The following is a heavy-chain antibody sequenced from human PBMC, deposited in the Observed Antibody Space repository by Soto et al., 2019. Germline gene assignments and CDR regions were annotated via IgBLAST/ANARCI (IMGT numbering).Heavy chain of an antibody. Sequence: PGGSLRLSCAASGFTFSSYSMNWVRRAPGKGLEWVSAISGSGGSTYYADSVKGRFTISRDNSKNTLYLQMNSLRAEDTAVYYCAKDKYYDSSGYYWSYGMDVWGQGTTVTVSS. CDR2: ISGSGGST. J-gene: IGHJ6*02. V-gene: IGHV3-23*01. D-gene: IGHD3-22*01. CDR3: AKDKYYDSSGYYWSYGMDV. CDR1: GFTFSSYS.